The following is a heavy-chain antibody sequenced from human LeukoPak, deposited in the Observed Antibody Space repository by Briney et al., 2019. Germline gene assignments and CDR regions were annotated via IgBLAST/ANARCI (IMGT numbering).Heavy chain of an antibody. CDR2: IYTSGST. J-gene: IGHJ5*02. CDR3: AREGLGGATIFGVVNYWFDP. CDR1: GGSISSYY. V-gene: IGHV4-4*07. D-gene: IGHD3-3*01. Sequence: SETLSLTCTVSGGSISSYYWSWIRQPPGKGLEWIGRIYTSGSTNYNPSLKSRVTMSVDTSKNQFSLKLSSVTAADTAVYYCAREGLGGATIFGVVNYWFDPWGQGTLVTVSS.